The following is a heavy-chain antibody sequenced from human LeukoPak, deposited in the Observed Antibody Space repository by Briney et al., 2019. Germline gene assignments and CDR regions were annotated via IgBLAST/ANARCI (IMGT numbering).Heavy chain of an antibody. V-gene: IGHV3-23*01. CDR3: ARDKYYYDSGNSLRCDH. Sequence: GGSLRLSCAASGFTFSSYAMSWVRQAPGKGLEWVSAISGSGGSTYYADSVKGRFTISRDNAKNSLYLQMNSLRAEDTAVYYCARDKYYYDSGNSLRCDHWGQGTLVTVSS. CDR1: GFTFSSYA. D-gene: IGHD3-10*01. J-gene: IGHJ4*02. CDR2: ISGSGGST.